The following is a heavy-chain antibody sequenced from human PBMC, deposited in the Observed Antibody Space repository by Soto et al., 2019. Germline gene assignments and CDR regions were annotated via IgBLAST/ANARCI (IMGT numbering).Heavy chain of an antibody. CDR2: ISGSGGTT. CDR1: GFTFSSCA. V-gene: IGHV3-23*01. J-gene: IGHJ4*02. CDR3: AKGNISMVRGVRDDY. D-gene: IGHD3-10*01. Sequence: EVQLLESGGGLVQPGGSLRLSCAASGFTFSSCALIWVRQAPGKGLEWVSVISGSGGTTYSADSVKGRFTISRDNSRNTLYLQMDSLRAEDTAVYYCAKGNISMVRGVRDDYWGQGILVTVSS.